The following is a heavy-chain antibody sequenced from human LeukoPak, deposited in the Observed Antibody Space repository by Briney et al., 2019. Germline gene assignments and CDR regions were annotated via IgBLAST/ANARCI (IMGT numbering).Heavy chain of an antibody. CDR2: IYHSGST. D-gene: IGHD3-10*01. V-gene: IGHV4-30-2*01. CDR3: ALASGSYYGWFDP. Sequence: SQTLSLTCAVSGGSISSGGYSWSWIRQPPGKGLEWIGYIYHSGSTYYNPSLKSRVTISVDRSKNQFSLKLSSVTAADTAVYYCALASGSYYGWFDPWGQGTLVTVSS. CDR1: GGSISSGGYS. J-gene: IGHJ5*02.